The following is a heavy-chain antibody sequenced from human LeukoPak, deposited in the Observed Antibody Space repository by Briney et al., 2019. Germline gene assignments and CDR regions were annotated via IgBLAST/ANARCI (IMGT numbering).Heavy chain of an antibody. D-gene: IGHD6-13*01. Sequence: GRTLSLSCAASGFTFSSYAMHWVRQAPGKGLERVAVISYDGSNKYYADSVKGRFTISRDNSKNTLYLQMNSLRAEDTAVYYCARDRYIIAARSDAFHIWGQGTMVTVSS. V-gene: IGHV3-30*04. J-gene: IGHJ3*02. CDR1: GFTFSSYA. CDR3: ARDRYIIAARSDAFHI. CDR2: ISYDGSNK.